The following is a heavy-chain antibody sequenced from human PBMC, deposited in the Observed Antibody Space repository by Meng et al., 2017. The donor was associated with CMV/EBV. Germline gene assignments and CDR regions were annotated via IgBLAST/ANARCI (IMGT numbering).Heavy chain of an antibody. V-gene: IGHV1-69*10. CDR1: GGTFTKYV. Sequence: SVKVSCKTLGGTFTKYVISWVRQAPGQGLEWMGGIIPLLGTANYAQRFQGRVTITADKSTSTAYMELNSLRSEDTAVYYCARDLPIFGVVIHAFDLWGQGTMVTVSS. J-gene: IGHJ3*01. CDR2: IIPLLGTA. CDR3: ARDLPIFGVVIHAFDL. D-gene: IGHD3-3*01.